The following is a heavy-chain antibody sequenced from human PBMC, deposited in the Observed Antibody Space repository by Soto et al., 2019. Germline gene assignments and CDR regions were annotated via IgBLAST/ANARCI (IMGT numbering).Heavy chain of an antibody. CDR3: ARSSTSANYFDY. V-gene: IGHV4-59*08. D-gene: IGHD2-2*01. CDR1: GGSISSYY. J-gene: IGHJ4*02. CDR2: IYYSGST. Sequence: SETLSLTCTVSGGSISSYYWSWIRQPPGKGLEWIGYIYYSGSTNYNPSLKSRVTISVDTSKNQFSLKLSSVTAADTAVYYCARSSTSANYFDYWGKGTLVTVAS.